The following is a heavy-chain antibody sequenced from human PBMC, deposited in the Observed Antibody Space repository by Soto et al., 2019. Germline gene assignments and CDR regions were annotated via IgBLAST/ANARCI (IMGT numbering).Heavy chain of an antibody. CDR2: IIPILGIA. V-gene: IGHV1-69*02. Sequence: QVQLVQSGAEVKKPGSSVKVSCKASGGTFSSYTISWVRQAPGQGLEWMGRIIPILGIANYAQKFQGRVTMTADKSTSTAYMALSSLRSEDTAVYYCARHSWGWADAFDIWGQGTMVTVSS. D-gene: IGHD7-27*01. J-gene: IGHJ3*02. CDR3: ARHSWGWADAFDI. CDR1: GGTFSSYT.